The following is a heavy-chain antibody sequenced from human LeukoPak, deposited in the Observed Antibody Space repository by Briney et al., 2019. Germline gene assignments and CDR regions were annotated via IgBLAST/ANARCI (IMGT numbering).Heavy chain of an antibody. V-gene: IGHV3-11*01. D-gene: IGHD5-18*01. CDR1: GFTFSDYY. Sequence: KPGGSLRLSCAASGFTFSDYYMSWIRQAPGKGLEWVSYITNSGGTIYYADSVKGRFTISRDNTKNSLYLQMNSLSAEDTAVYYCAKFVGYTYGYDYWGQGTLVTVSS. J-gene: IGHJ4*02. CDR2: ITNSGGTI. CDR3: AKFVGYTYGYDY.